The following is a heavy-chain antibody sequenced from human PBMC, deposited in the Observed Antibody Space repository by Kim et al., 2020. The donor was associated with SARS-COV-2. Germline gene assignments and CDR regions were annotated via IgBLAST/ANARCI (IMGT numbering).Heavy chain of an antibody. CDR3: ASLEHYYYDSSGSSVDV. CDR2: IYSGGST. Sequence: GGSLRLSCAASGFTVSSNYMSWVRQAPGKGLEWVSVIYSGGSTYYADSVKGRFTISRDNSKNTLYLQMNSLRAEDTAVYYCASLEHYYYDSSGSSVDVWGQGTTVTVSS. D-gene: IGHD3-22*01. V-gene: IGHV3-66*01. J-gene: IGHJ6*02. CDR1: GFTVSSNY.